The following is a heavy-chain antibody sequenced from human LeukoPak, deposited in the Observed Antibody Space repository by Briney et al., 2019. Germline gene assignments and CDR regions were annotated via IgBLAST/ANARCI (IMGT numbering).Heavy chain of an antibody. CDR2: IYSGGTT. V-gene: IGHV3-66*01. D-gene: IGHD3-9*01. Sequence: PGGSLRLSCAASGFTVNSNYMSWVRQAPGMGLEWVSVIYSGGTTYYADSVKGRFTISRDNSKNTLYLQMNSLSADDTAVYYCAGGAGFLIDSWGQGTLVTVSS. J-gene: IGHJ4*02. CDR1: GFTVNSNY. CDR3: AGGAGFLIDS.